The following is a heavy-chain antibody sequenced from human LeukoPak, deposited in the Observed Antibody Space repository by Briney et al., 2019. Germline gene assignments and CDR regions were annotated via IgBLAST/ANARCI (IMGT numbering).Heavy chain of an antibody. Sequence: GGSLRLSCAASGFTFSKYWMLWVRQAPGKGLESVSRINTDGTVTTYADSVKGRFTISRDNAANTMFLQMNSVRDEDTAVYYCATKQWLAPPPDSWGQGTPVTVSS. J-gene: IGHJ4*02. V-gene: IGHV3-74*01. CDR3: ATKQWLAPPPDS. CDR2: INTDGTVT. D-gene: IGHD6-19*01. CDR1: GFTFSKYW.